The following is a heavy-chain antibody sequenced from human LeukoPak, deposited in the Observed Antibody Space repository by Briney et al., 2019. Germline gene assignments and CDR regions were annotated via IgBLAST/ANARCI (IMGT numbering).Heavy chain of an antibody. J-gene: IGHJ5*02. Sequence: ASVKVSCKASGYTFTGYYMHWVRQAPGQGLEWMGWINPNSGGTNYAQKFQGRVTMTRDTSISTAYMELSRLRSDDTAVYYRARDGREVGWLFSWFDPWGQGTLVTVSS. CDR1: GYTFTGYY. CDR3: ARDGREVGWLFSWFDP. CDR2: INPNSGGT. D-gene: IGHD3-3*01. V-gene: IGHV1-2*02.